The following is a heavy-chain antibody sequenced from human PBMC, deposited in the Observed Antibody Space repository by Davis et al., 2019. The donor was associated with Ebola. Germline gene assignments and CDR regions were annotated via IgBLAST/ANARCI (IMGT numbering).Heavy chain of an antibody. J-gene: IGHJ6*04. V-gene: IGHV1-69*04. CDR3: AREHIVVVTAINYYYYGMDV. CDR1: GGTFSSYT. Sequence: SVKVSCKASGGTFSSYTISWVRQAPGQGLEWMGRIIPILGIANYAQKFQGRVTITADKPTSTAYMELSSLRSEDTAVYYCAREHIVVVTAINYYYYGMDVWGKGTTVTVSS. D-gene: IGHD2-21*02. CDR2: IIPILGIA.